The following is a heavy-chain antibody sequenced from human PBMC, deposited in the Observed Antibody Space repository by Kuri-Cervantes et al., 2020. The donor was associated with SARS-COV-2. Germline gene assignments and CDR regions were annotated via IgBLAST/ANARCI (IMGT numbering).Heavy chain of an antibody. CDR3: ARDSRISGDY. D-gene: IGHD2-15*01. Sequence: GSLRLSCPVSGYSISSGYYWGWIRQPPGKGLEWIGSIYHSGSTYYNPSLKSRVTISVDTSKNQFSLKLSSVTAADTAVYYCARDSRISGDYWGQGTLVTVSS. CDR1: GYSISSGYY. J-gene: IGHJ4*02. CDR2: IYHSGST. V-gene: IGHV4-38-2*02.